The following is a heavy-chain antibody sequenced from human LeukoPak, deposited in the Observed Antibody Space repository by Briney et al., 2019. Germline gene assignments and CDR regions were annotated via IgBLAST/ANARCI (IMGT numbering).Heavy chain of an antibody. CDR2: IYTSGST. CDR3: ARVGGVPAAIGWDYYYMDV. J-gene: IGHJ6*03. Sequence: PSVTLSLTCTVSGGSISSYYWSWIRQPAGKGLEWIGRIYTSGSTNYNPSLKSRVTMSVDASKNQFSLKLSSVTAADTAVYYCARVGGVPAAIGWDYYYMDVWGKGTTVTVSS. D-gene: IGHD2-2*02. V-gene: IGHV4-4*07. CDR1: GGSISSYY.